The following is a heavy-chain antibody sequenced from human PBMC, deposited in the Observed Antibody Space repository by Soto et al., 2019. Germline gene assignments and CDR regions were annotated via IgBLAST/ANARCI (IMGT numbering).Heavy chain of an antibody. CDR3: AKGDHFDY. CDR1: GFNFATYD. V-gene: IGHV3-23*01. J-gene: IGHJ4*02. Sequence: EVQLLESGGGLAQPGGSLRLSCVASGFNFATYDMTWARQAPGKSLEWVSGIRSGGNTYYADSVKGRFTISRDNSKNTPHLQMNSLRAEDTAVYHCAKGDHFDYWGQGALVTVSS. CDR2: IRSGGNT.